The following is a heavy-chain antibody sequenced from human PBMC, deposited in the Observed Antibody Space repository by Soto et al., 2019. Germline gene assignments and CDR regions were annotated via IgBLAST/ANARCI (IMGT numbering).Heavy chain of an antibody. CDR1: GYTFTGYY. Sequence: ASVKVSCKASGYTFTGYYMPWVRQAPGQGLEWMGWINPNSGGTNYAQKFQGWVTMTRDTSISTAYMELSRLRSDDTAVYYCARSHYDILTGYYDYYYYGMDVWGQGTTVTVSS. D-gene: IGHD3-9*01. CDR2: INPNSGGT. CDR3: ARSHYDILTGYYDYYYYGMDV. J-gene: IGHJ6*02. V-gene: IGHV1-2*04.